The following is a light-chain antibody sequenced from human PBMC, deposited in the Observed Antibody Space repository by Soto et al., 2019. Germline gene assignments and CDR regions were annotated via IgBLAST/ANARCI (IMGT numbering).Light chain of an antibody. J-gene: IGKJ5*01. CDR1: QSLSSF. CDR2: DAS. Sequence: EIVLTQSPATLSLSPGERATLSCRASQSLSSFLAWYQQKPGQAPRLLMYDASNRASGIPARFSGSGSGTDFTLTISSLEPEDFAVYYCQHRSNWPITFGQGTRLEIK. V-gene: IGKV3-11*01. CDR3: QHRSNWPIT.